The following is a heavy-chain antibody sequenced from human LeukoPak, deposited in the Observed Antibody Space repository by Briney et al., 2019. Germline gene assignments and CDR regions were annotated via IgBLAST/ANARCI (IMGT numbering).Heavy chain of an antibody. V-gene: IGHV3-23*01. CDR3: ARGPLPTTKGGVDY. J-gene: IGHJ4*02. D-gene: IGHD1-1*01. CDR1: GFTFTNYA. Sequence: GGSLRLSCAASGFTFTNYAMSWVRQAPGKGLEWVSAISGSGGSTYYADSVKGRFTISRDNSKNTLYLQMNGLRAEDTAVYYCARGPLPTTKGGVDYWGQGTLVTVSS. CDR2: ISGSGGST.